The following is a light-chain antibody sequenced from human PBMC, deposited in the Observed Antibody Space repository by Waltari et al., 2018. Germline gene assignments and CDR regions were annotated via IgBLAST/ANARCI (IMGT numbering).Light chain of an antibody. Sequence: EIVLTQSLATLSFSPGEKATLSCGASQPITNDYLAWYQQKPGLAPRLLIYDISTRAAGIPDRFTGKRSGTGFTLTITRLEPEDFAVYYCQQYHRSITFGPGTKVEIK. V-gene: IGKV3D-20*01. CDR3: QQYHRSIT. CDR2: DIS. CDR1: QPITNDY. J-gene: IGKJ3*01.